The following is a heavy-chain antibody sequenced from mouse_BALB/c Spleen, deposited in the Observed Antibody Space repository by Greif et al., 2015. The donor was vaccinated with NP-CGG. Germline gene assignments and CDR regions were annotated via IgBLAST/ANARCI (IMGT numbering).Heavy chain of an antibody. J-gene: IGHJ3*01. CDR2: INPYNGDT. Sequence: VHVKPSGPELVKPGASVKISCKASGYSFTGYFMNWVMQSHGKSLEWIGRINPYNGDTFYNQKFKGKATLTVDKSSSPAHRELRSRASEDSAGYYCASGYDGAFWGQGTLVTVST. V-gene: IGHV1-20*02. CDR3: ASGYDGAF. D-gene: IGHD2-2*01. CDR1: GYSFTGYF.